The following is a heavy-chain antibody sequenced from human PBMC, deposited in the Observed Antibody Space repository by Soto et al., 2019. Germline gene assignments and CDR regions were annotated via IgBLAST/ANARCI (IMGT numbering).Heavy chain of an antibody. CDR2: IIPIFGTA. CDR1: GGTFSSYA. J-gene: IGHJ3*02. D-gene: IGHD3-10*01. V-gene: IGHV1-69*05. Sequence: SVKVSCKASGGTFSSYAISWVRQAPGQGLEWMGGIIPIFGTANYAQKFQGRVTMTTDNSTSTAYMELSSLRSEDTAVYYCARGRVRGVIKYAFDIWGQGTMVTVSS. CDR3: ARGRVRGVIKYAFDI.